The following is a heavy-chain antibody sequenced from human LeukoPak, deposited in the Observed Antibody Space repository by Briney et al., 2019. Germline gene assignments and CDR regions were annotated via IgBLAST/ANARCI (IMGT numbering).Heavy chain of an antibody. CDR1: GGSFSGYY. CDR2: INHGGST. Sequence: SETLSLTCGVYGGSFSGYYWSWIRQSPGMGLEWIGEINHGGSTNYNPSLKSRVTISVDTSKNQFSLKLNSVTAADTAVYYCAALGVRFPWGQGTLVTVSS. V-gene: IGHV4-34*01. J-gene: IGHJ5*02. D-gene: IGHD3-16*01. CDR3: AALGVRFP.